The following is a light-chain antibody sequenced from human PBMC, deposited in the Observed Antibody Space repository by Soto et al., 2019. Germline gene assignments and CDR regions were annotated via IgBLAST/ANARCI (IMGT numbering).Light chain of an antibody. V-gene: IGLV2-14*03. CDR3: SSYTNSRKVV. Sequence: QSALTQPASVSGSLGQSITISCTGTSSDVGGYDFVSWYRQHPGKAPKLLIYDVTNRFSGISDRFSGSKSGNTASLTISGLQAEDEADYYCSSYTNSRKVVFGGGTKADRP. CDR1: SSDVGGYDF. CDR2: DVT. J-gene: IGLJ3*02.